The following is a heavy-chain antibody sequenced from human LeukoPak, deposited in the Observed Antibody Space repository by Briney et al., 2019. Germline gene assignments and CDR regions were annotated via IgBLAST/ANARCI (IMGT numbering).Heavy chain of an antibody. CDR3: ARDRGRYYDSRGFYLGYYFDS. V-gene: IGHV3-23*01. Sequence: GGSLRLACAASGFSFGSYGMSWVRPAAGEGLGWVSTISGSGDSTYYAASVKGRFTISRDNSKDTLYLQMGSVRVDDTAVYYCARDRGRYYDSRGFYLGYYFDSWGQGILVTVST. CDR1: GFSFGSYG. CDR2: ISGSGDST. J-gene: IGHJ4*02. D-gene: IGHD3-22*01.